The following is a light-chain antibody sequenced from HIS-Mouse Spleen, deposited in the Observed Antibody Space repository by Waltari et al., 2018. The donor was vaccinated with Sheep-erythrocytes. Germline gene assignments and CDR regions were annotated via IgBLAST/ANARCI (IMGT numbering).Light chain of an antibody. J-gene: IGLJ2*01. Sequence: QSALTQPRSVSGSPGQSVTISCTGTSSDVGGYNYVSWYQQHPGKAPNLMIYDVSKRPSGVPDRFSGSKSGNTASLTTSGLQAEDEADYYCCSYAGSYTFVVFGGGTKLTVL. V-gene: IGLV2-11*01. CDR3: CSYAGSYTFVV. CDR1: SSDVGGYNY. CDR2: DVS.